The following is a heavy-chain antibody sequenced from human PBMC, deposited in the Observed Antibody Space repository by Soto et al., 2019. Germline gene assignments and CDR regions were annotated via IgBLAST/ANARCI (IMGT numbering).Heavy chain of an antibody. CDR3: ATRYSSGWYDY. CDR1: GYTFTNYG. V-gene: IGHV1-18*04. J-gene: IGHJ4*02. Sequence: ASVKVSCKASGYTFTNYGINWVRQAPGQGLEWVGWISAYNGNTNYAQQFRGRVTMTTDTSTTTTYMQLRTLRSDDTAVYYCATRYSSGWYDYWGQGTLVTVSS. CDR2: ISAYNGNT. D-gene: IGHD6-19*01.